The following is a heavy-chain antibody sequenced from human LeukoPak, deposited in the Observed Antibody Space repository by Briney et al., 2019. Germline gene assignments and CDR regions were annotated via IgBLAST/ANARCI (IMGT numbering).Heavy chain of an antibody. J-gene: IGHJ3*02. CDR3: ARTAEDAFDI. D-gene: IGHD2-21*02. Sequence: ASVKVSCKASGYTFTGYYMHWVRQAPGQGLEWMGWINPNSGGTNYAQKFQGWVTMTRDTSTSTAYMELSRLRSDDTAVYYCARTAEDAFDIWGQGTMVTVSS. V-gene: IGHV1-2*04. CDR1: GYTFTGYY. CDR2: INPNSGGT.